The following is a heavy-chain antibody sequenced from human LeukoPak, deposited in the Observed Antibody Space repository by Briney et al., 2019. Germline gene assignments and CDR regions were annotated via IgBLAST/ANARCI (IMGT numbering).Heavy chain of an antibody. CDR1: GFTFSSYA. Sequence: GGSLRLSCAASGFTFSSYAMTWVRQAPGKGLEWVSAISADAVDTFYAPSVKGRFTISRDNSKNTMYLQINSLRAEDTAIYYCAKDVWWSVSWGQGTLVTVSS. D-gene: IGHD2-8*02. V-gene: IGHV3-23*01. CDR2: ISADAVDT. CDR3: AKDVWWSVS. J-gene: IGHJ5*02.